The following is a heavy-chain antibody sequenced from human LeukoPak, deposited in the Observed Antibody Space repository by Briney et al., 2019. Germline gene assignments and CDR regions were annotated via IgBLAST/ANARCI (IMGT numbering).Heavy chain of an antibody. CDR3: ARMNTAMVTAEVDY. CDR1: GYTFTGYY. V-gene: IGHV1-2*02. Sequence: ASVKVSCKASGYTFTGYYMHWVRQAPGQGLEWMGWINPDSGGTKYAQKFQGRVTMTRNTSISTAYMELSSLRSEDTAVYYCARMNTAMVTAEVDYWGQGTLVTVSS. CDR2: INPDSGGT. J-gene: IGHJ4*02. D-gene: IGHD5-18*01.